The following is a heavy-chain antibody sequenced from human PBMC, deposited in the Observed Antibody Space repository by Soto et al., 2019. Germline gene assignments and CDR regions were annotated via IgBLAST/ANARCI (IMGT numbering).Heavy chain of an antibody. CDR2: IYYSGST. Sequence: QVQLQESGPGLVKPSQTLSLTCTVSGASISSGGYYWSWIRQHPGKGLGWIGYIYYSGSTYYNPSLKRRITRSLDTPKNRFSLKMSSVTAADTALYYCARVGDYGDYAVDYWGQGTLVTVSS. D-gene: IGHD4-17*01. CDR1: GASISSGGYY. J-gene: IGHJ4*02. V-gene: IGHV4-31*03. CDR3: ARVGDYGDYAVDY.